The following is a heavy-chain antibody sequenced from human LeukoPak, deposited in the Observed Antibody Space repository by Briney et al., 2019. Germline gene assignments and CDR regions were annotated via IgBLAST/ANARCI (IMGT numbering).Heavy chain of an antibody. J-gene: IGHJ4*02. V-gene: IGHV1-69*13. CDR2: IIPIFGTA. D-gene: IGHD3-10*01. Sequence: ASVKVSCKASGGTFSSYAISWVRQAPGQGLEWMGGIIPIFGTANYAQKFQGRGTITADASTSTAYMELSSLRSEDTAVYYCARGRLWFGSHDHYFDYWGQGTLVTVSS. CDR1: GGTFSSYA. CDR3: ARGRLWFGSHDHYFDY.